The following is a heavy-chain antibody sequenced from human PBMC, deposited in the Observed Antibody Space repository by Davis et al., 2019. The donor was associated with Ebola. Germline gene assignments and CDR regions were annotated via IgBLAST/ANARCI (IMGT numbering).Heavy chain of an antibody. V-gene: IGHV4-34*01. CDR3: ARGLYPWELDY. J-gene: IGHJ4*02. D-gene: IGHD1-1*01. CDR1: GGSINSYY. Sequence: SETLSLTCTVSGGSINSYYWSWIRQPPGKGLEWIGEINHSGSTNYNPSLKSRVIISVDTSKNQFSLKLSSVTAADTAVYYCARGLYPWELDYWGQGTLVTVSS. CDR2: INHSGST.